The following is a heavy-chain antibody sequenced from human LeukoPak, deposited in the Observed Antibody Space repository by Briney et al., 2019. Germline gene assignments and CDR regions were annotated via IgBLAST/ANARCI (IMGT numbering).Heavy chain of an antibody. CDR3: AKDMVRGYYFDC. Sequence: GSLRLSCAASGFTFTSYSMNWVRQAPGKGLEWVSSISSSSSDIYYADSVKGRFTISRDNAKNSLYLQMNSLRAEDTSVYFCAKDMVRGYYFDCWGQGTLITVSS. V-gene: IGHV3-21*04. J-gene: IGHJ4*02. CDR1: GFTFTSYS. D-gene: IGHD3-10*01. CDR2: ISSSSSDI.